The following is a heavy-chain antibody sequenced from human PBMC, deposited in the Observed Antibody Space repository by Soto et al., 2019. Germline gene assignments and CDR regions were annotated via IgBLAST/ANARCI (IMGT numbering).Heavy chain of an antibody. V-gene: IGHV4-61*08. Sequence: PSETLSLTCAVSGGSISSGAYSWIWIRQPPGKGLEWIGSISKSGSANHNPYLKSRVTMSIDMAKNQFSLKLSSVTAADTAVYFCARDLSGSLDYWGQGTLVTVSS. CDR2: ISKSGSA. CDR1: GGSISSGAYS. D-gene: IGHD1-26*01. CDR3: ARDLSGSLDY. J-gene: IGHJ4*02.